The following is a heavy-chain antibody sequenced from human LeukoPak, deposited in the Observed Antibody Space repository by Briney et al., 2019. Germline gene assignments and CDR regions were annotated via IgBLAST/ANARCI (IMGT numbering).Heavy chain of an antibody. Sequence: PSEXLSLTCIVSGGSISSYYWSWIRQPPGKGLEWIGYIYYSGSINYNPSLTSRVTISVDTSKNQFSLKLSSVTAADTAVYYCARLWFGDVWGQGTLVTVSS. CDR3: ARLWFGDV. J-gene: IGHJ4*02. CDR1: GGSISSYY. V-gene: IGHV4-59*01. D-gene: IGHD3-10*01. CDR2: IYYSGSI.